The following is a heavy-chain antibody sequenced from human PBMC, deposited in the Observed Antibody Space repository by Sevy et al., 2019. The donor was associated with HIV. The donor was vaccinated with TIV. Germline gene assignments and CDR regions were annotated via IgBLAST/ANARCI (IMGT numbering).Heavy chain of an antibody. D-gene: IGHD5-18*01. Sequence: GGSLRLSCTASGFTFGTYWMSWVRQAPGKGLEWVATMKQDGSQKDYVDSVKGRFTISRDNAKNSLYLQMNSLRGEDTAVYYCVREGVGGYSYSRDSWGQGTLVTVSS. CDR1: GFTFGTYW. V-gene: IGHV3-7*03. CDR2: MKQDGSQK. CDR3: VREGVGGYSYSRDS. J-gene: IGHJ4*02.